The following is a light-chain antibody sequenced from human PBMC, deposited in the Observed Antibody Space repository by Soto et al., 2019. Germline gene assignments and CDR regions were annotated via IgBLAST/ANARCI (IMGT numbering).Light chain of an antibody. V-gene: IGKV1-12*01. CDR3: QQANSFPIS. CDR1: QGISSW. Sequence: DIQMTQSPSSVSASVGDRVTITCRASQGISSWLGWYQQKPGKAPKFLIYGASSLQSGVPSRVSGSGSGTDFTLTISSLQPEDFATYYCQQANSFPISFGQGTRLEIK. J-gene: IGKJ5*01. CDR2: GAS.